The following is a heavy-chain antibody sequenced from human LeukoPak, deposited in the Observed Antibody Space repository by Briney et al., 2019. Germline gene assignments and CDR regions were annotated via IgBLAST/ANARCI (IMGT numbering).Heavy chain of an antibody. Sequence: GSLRLSCAASGFTFSNAWMSWVRQAPGKGLEWIGEINHSGSTNYNPSLKSRVTISVDTSKNQFSLKLSSVTAADTAVYYCARRGSSWYVYWGQGTLVTVSS. CDR2: INHSGST. D-gene: IGHD6-13*01. J-gene: IGHJ4*02. CDR3: ARRGSSWYVY. V-gene: IGHV4-34*01. CDR1: GFTFSNAW.